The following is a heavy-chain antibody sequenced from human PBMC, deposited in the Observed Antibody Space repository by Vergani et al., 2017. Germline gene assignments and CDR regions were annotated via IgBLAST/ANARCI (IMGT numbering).Heavy chain of an antibody. J-gene: IGHJ4*02. D-gene: IGHD3-22*01. CDR3: ARAYYYDSSGTFDY. Sequence: QVQLVESGGGVVQPGGSLRLSCAASGFTFSSYGMHWVRQAPGKGLEWVAFIRYDGSNKYYADSVKGRFTISRDNSKNTLYLQMNSLRAEDTAVYYCARAYYYDSSGTFDYWGQGTLVTVSS. CDR2: IRYDGSNK. V-gene: IGHV3-30*02. CDR1: GFTFSSYG.